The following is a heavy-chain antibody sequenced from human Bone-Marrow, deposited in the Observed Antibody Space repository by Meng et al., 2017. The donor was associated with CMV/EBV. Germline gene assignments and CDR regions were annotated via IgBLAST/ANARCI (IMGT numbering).Heavy chain of an antibody. CDR1: GFTFSTSL. V-gene: IGHV3-74*01. D-gene: IGHD3-3*01. CDR3: ARVVTFFDY. J-gene: IGHJ4*02. Sequence: LSCAASGFTFSTSLMHWVRQAPGKGLEWVSRISADGRGTNYADSVKGRFTISRDDAKNTLYLQMNGLRAEDTAVYHCARVVTFFDYWGQGALVTVSS. CDR2: ISADGRGT.